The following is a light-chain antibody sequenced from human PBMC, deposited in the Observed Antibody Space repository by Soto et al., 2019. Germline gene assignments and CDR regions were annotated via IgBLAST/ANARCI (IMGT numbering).Light chain of an antibody. J-gene: IGKJ4*01. V-gene: IGKV1-9*01. CDR1: QDVSRS. Sequence: DTQLTQSPSFLSASVGDRVTIACRASQDVSRSVGWYQQKPGTAPKLLISAASTLNSGVPSRFSGSGSGTDFTLTISSLQPEDFATYYCQQAYSFPLTFGGGTKVEMK. CDR3: QQAYSFPLT. CDR2: AAS.